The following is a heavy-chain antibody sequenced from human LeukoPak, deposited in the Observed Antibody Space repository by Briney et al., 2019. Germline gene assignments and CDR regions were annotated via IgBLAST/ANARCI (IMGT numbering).Heavy chain of an antibody. V-gene: IGHV4-31*03. CDR2: IYYSGST. CDR1: GGSISSGGYY. D-gene: IGHD6-19*01. J-gene: IGHJ4*02. Sequence: SETLSLTCTVSGGSISSGGYYWSWIRQHPEKGLEWIGYIYYSGSTYYNPSLKSRVTISVDTSKNQFSLKLSSVTAADTAVYYCARDWGYSSGWWDCWGQGTLVTVSS. CDR3: ARDWGYSSGWWDC.